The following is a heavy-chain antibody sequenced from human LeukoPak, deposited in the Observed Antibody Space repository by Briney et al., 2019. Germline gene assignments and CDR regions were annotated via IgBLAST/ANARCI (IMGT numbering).Heavy chain of an antibody. CDR2: INPKSGGT. D-gene: IGHD3-10*01. CDR3: ARNLWFGESSDAFDM. Sequence: ASVKVSCKASGYSFTGHYMHWVRQAPGQGLEWMGWINPKSGGTNYAQKFQGRVTMTRDTSISTAYMDMSSLRSDDTAVYYCARNLWFGESSDAFDMWGQGTMVTVSS. J-gene: IGHJ3*02. V-gene: IGHV1-2*02. CDR1: GYSFTGHY.